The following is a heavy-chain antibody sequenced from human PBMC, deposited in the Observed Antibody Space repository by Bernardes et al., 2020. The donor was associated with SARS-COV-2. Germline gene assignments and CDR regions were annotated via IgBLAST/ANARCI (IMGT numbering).Heavy chain of an antibody. CDR1: GYTLTELS. Sequence: ASVKVSCKVSGYTLTELSMHWVRQAPGKGLEWMGGFDPEDGETIYAQKFQGRVTMTEDTSTDTAYTELSSLRSEDTAVYYCATAYCSSTGCYWDFDYWGQGTLVTVSS. CDR2: FDPEDGET. CDR3: ATAYCSSTGCYWDFDY. J-gene: IGHJ4*02. V-gene: IGHV1-24*01. D-gene: IGHD2-2*01.